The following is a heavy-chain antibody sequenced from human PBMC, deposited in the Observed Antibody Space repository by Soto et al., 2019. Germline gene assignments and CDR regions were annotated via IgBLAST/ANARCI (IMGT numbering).Heavy chain of an antibody. CDR3: ARRFSGSGRYFDY. J-gene: IGHJ4*02. Sequence: QVQLQQWGAGLLKPSETLSLSCAVYGASFSGYYWNWIRQPPGKGLEWIGEINQSGSTNYSPSLKTRVTISVDTSKKQFSLRLSSETAADTAVYYCARRFSGSGRYFDYWGQGTLVTVSS. CDR2: INQSGST. CDR1: GASFSGYY. D-gene: IGHD6-25*01. V-gene: IGHV4-34*02.